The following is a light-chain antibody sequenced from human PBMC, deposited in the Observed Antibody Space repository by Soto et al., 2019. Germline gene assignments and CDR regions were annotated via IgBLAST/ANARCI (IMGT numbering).Light chain of an antibody. CDR3: QQHSNWPPIT. CDR2: DAS. V-gene: IGKV3-11*01. J-gene: IGKJ5*01. CDR1: QSITSY. Sequence: EVVLTQSPATLSLSPGERATLSCRASQSITSYLDWYQQKPGQAPRLLIFDASNRATGIPARFSGSGSGTDFTLTISSLEPEDSAVYYCQQHSNWPPITFGQGTRLEIK.